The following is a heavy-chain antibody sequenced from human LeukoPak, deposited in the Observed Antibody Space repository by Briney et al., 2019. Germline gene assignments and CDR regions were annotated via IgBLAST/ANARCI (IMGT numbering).Heavy chain of an antibody. Sequence: PSETLSLTCTVSGGSISSSSYYWGWIRQPPGRGLEWIGSIYYSGSTYYNPSLRSRVTISVDTSKNQFSLKLSSVTAADTAVYYCASYCGGDCYPDSIDYWGQGTLVTVSS. J-gene: IGHJ4*02. D-gene: IGHD2-21*02. CDR2: IYYSGST. V-gene: IGHV4-39*01. CDR3: ASYCGGDCYPDSIDY. CDR1: GGSISSSSYY.